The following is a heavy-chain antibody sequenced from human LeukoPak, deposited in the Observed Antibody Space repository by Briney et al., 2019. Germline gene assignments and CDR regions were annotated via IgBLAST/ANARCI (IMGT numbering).Heavy chain of an antibody. D-gene: IGHD6-13*01. CDR3: AIEGAGIAAAGIKP. Sequence: RASVKVSCKASGYTFTSYAMNWVRQAPGQGLEWMGWINTNTGNPTYAQGFTGRFVFSLDTSVSTAYLQISSLKAEDTAVYYCAIEGAGIAAAGIKPWGQGTLVTVSS. J-gene: IGHJ5*02. CDR1: GYTFTSYA. V-gene: IGHV7-4-1*02. CDR2: INTNTGNP.